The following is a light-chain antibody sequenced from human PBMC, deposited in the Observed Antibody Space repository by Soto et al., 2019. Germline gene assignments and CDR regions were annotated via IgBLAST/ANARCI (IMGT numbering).Light chain of an antibody. J-gene: IGKJ2*01. CDR2: GAS. Sequence: EIVLTQSPGTLSLSPGERATLSCRASQSVSSNYLAWYQQKSGQAPRLLIYGASSRATGIPDRFSGSGSGTDFTLTISRLEPEDFAVYYCQQYGSSPNTLGQGTKLEIK. V-gene: IGKV3-20*01. CDR1: QSVSSNY. CDR3: QQYGSSPNT.